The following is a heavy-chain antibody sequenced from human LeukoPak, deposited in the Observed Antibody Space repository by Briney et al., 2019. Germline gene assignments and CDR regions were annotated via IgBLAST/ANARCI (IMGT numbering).Heavy chain of an antibody. CDR1: GGSISSYY. Sequence: PSETLSLTCTVSGGSISSYYWSWIRQPPGKGLEYIGYIHYSGSTDYNPSLKSRVTMSMDTSKNQFSLKLSSVTAADTAVYYCAREYSSSWYGRSTYYYYMDVWGKGTTVTVSS. V-gene: IGHV4-59*01. J-gene: IGHJ6*03. D-gene: IGHD6-13*01. CDR2: IHYSGST. CDR3: AREYSSSWYGRSTYYYYMDV.